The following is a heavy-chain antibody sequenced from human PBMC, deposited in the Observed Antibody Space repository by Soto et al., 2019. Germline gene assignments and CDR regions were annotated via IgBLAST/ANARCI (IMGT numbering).Heavy chain of an antibody. J-gene: IGHJ5*02. CDR2: FDPEDGET. CDR3: ATLALTGNWFDP. Sequence: ASVKVSCKVSGYTLTELSMHWVRQAPGKGLEWMGGFDPEDGETIYAQKFQGRVTMTEDTSTDTAYMELSSLRSEDTAVYYCATLALTGNWFDPWGQGTLVTVSS. D-gene: IGHD3-9*01. V-gene: IGHV1-24*01. CDR1: GYTLTELS.